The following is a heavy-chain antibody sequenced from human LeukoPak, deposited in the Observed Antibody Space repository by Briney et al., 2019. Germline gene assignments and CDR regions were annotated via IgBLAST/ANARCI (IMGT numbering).Heavy chain of an antibody. J-gene: IGHJ4*02. CDR3: AKLWRGSHPRYFDT. CDR1: GFTFSNYA. D-gene: IGHD1-26*01. CDR2: ITDSGGTT. Sequence: GGSLRLSCAASGFTFSNYAMSWVRQAPGKGLEWVSTITDSGGTTFYADSVKGRFTISRDNFKNTVYLQMNSLRAEDTAVYYCAKLWRGSHPRYFDTGAREPWSPSPQ. V-gene: IGHV3-23*01.